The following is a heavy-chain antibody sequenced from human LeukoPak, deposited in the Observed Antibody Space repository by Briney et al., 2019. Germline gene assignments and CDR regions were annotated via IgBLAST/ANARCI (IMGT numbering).Heavy chain of an antibody. V-gene: IGHV1-24*01. CDR1: GYTLTELS. J-gene: IGHJ4*02. Sequence: ASVKVSCKVSGYTLTELSMHWVRQAPGKGLEWMGGFDPEDGETIYAQKFQGRVTMTEDTSTDTAYMELSSLRSEDTAVYYCATWVFIGSGHLRYWGQGTLATVSS. CDR3: ATWVFIGSGHLRY. CDR2: FDPEDGET. D-gene: IGHD6-19*01.